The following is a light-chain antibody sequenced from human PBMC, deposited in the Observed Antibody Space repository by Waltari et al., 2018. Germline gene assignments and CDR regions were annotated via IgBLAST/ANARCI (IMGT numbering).Light chain of an antibody. CDR1: QSINSW. V-gene: IGKV1-5*03. CDR3: QHYNTYPLT. CDR2: KAS. J-gene: IGKJ4*01. Sequence: DIQMTQSPSTLSASVGDRVTITCRASQSINSWLAWYQQKPGQAPKFLIYKASSLQSGVPSRFSGSGSGTEFTLTISSLQPDDFATYYCQHYNTYPLTFGGGTKVEIK.